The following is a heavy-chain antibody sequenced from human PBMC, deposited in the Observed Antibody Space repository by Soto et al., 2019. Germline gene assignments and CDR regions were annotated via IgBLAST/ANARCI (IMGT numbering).Heavy chain of an antibody. CDR3: ARAPTVSGSSQTRPDF. CDR1: GGSISSYY. D-gene: IGHD6-6*01. Sequence: SETLSLTCTVSGGSISSYYWSWIRQPPGKGLEWIGYIYYSGSTNYNPSLKSRVTISVDTSKNQFSLNLASVSAADTAVYYCARAPTVSGSSQTRPDFWGQGTLVTVSS. V-gene: IGHV4-59*01. CDR2: IYYSGST. J-gene: IGHJ4*02.